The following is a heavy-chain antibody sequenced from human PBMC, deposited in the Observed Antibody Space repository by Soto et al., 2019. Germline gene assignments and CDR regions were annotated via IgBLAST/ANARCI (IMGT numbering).Heavy chain of an antibody. CDR1: GGSFSGYY. Sequence: SETLSLTCAVYGGSFSGYYWSWIRQPPGKGLEWIGEINHSGSTNYNPSLKSRVTISVDTSKNQFSLKLSSVTAADTAVYYCARGRSCCDSLLPHFDYWGQGTLVTV. D-gene: IGHD3-9*01. V-gene: IGHV4-34*01. CDR3: ARGRSCCDSLLPHFDY. CDR2: INHSGST. J-gene: IGHJ4*02.